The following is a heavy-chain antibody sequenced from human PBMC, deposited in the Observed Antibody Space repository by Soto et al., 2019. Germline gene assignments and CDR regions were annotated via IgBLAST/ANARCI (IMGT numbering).Heavy chain of an antibody. J-gene: IGHJ6*02. CDR1: GFSFGSYA. D-gene: IGHD1-1*01. V-gene: IGHV3-48*03. CDR3: ATDDWNLSCYDYHYYGMDV. CDR2: ISSSGSTI. Sequence: GGSLRISCAASGFSFGSYAMYCVLQAPGKGLEWVSYISSSGSTIYYADSVKGRFTISRDNAKNSLYLQMNSLRAEDTAVYYCATDDWNLSCYDYHYYGMDVFCQRTTVTVSS.